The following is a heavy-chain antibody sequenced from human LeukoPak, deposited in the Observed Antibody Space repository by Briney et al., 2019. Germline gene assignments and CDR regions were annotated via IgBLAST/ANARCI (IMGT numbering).Heavy chain of an antibody. V-gene: IGHV3-48*03. CDR1: GFTFSNYE. Sequence: PGGSLRLSCAASGFTFSNYEMNWVRQAPGKGLESVSYISSSGSTIYYADSVKGRFNISRDNANNSLYLQMNSLRAEDTAVYYCAKDGILLDYYGSGSYFDLWGQGTLVTVSS. CDR2: ISSSGSTI. J-gene: IGHJ5*02. CDR3: AKDGILLDYYGSGSYFDL. D-gene: IGHD3-10*01.